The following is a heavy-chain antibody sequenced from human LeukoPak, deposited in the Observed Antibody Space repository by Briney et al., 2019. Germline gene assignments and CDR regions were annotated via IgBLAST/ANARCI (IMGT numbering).Heavy chain of an antibody. CDR1: GYTFTGYY. V-gene: IGHV1-2*02. CDR2: INPNSGGT. J-gene: IGHJ1*01. Sequence: ASVKVSCKASGYTFTGYYMHWVRQAPGQGLEWMGWINPNSGGTNYAQKFQGRVTMTRDTSISTAYMELSRLRSDDTAVYYCARDALWYYGSGSYLAEYFQHWGQGTLVTVSS. CDR3: ARDALWYYGSGSYLAEYFQH. D-gene: IGHD3-10*01.